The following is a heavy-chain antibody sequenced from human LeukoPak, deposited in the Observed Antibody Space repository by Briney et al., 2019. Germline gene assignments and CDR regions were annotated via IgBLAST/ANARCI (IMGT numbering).Heavy chain of an antibody. V-gene: IGHV3-64*01. J-gene: IGHJ4*02. CDR2: ISSNGGST. CDR3: ARVRGSYGYYFDY. D-gene: IGHD1-26*01. Sequence: GGSLRLSCAASGFTFSSYAMHWVRQAPGKGLEYVSAISSNGGSTYYANSVKGRFTISRDNSKNTLYLQMGSLRAEDMAAYYCARVRGSYGYYFDYWGQGTLVTVSS. CDR1: GFTFSSYA.